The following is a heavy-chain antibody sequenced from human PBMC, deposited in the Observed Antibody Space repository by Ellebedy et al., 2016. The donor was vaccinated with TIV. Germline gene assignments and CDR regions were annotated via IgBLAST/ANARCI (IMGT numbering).Heavy chain of an antibody. D-gene: IGHD4-23*01. CDR3: AREWPEAYGGNSGWFDP. V-gene: IGHV1-8*01. Sequence: ASVKVSCKASGYTFTSYDINWVRQATGQGLEWMGWMNPNSGNTGYAQKFQGRVTMTRNTSISTAYMELSSLRSEDTAVYYCAREWPEAYGGNSGWFDPWGQGTLVTVSS. CDR1: GYTFTSYD. J-gene: IGHJ5*02. CDR2: MNPNSGNT.